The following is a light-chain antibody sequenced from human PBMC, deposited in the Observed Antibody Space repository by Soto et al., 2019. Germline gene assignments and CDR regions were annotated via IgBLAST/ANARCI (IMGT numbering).Light chain of an antibody. J-gene: IGKJ3*01. V-gene: IGKV3-11*01. CDR1: ESVSTN. Sequence: EIVLAQSPATLSLSPGERATLSCRASESVSTNLAWYQQKPGQAPRLLIYATSNRATGIPARFSGSGSGTDFTLTISSLEPEDFAVYYCQQRSSWPFTFGPGTKVDIK. CDR3: QQRSSWPFT. CDR2: ATS.